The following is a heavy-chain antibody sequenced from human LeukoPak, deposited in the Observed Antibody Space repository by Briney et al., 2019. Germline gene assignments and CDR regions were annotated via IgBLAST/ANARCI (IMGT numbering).Heavy chain of an antibody. V-gene: IGHV3-23*01. D-gene: IGHD6-19*01. CDR3: VRRGDASSGWGDHDF. J-gene: IGHJ4*02. CDR1: GFTFNRNA. CDR2: IGGSGDKT. Sequence: GGSLRLSCAASGFTFNRNAISWVRQAPGKGLEWVSTIGGSGDKTFYADSVKGRFTISRDNSKNMVHLQMNSLTGEDTARYYCVRRGDASSGWGDHDFWGQGALVTVSS.